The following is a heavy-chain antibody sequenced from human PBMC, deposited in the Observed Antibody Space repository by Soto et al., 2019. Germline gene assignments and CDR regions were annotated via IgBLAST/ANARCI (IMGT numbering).Heavy chain of an antibody. V-gene: IGHV4-59*01. CDR1: GGSLSPLY. D-gene: IGHD2-15*01. Sequence: PSETLSLTCTVSGGSLSPLYWSWIRQPPGKGLEWIGYIYYSGTTNYNASLRRRVTISVDTSKNQFSLNLRSVTAADTAVYYCARGGWSMDSWGHGTLVTVSS. CDR2: IYYSGTT. J-gene: IGHJ5*01. CDR3: ARGGWSMDS.